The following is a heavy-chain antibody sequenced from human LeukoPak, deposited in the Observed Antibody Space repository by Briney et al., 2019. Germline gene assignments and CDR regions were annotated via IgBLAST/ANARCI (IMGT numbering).Heavy chain of an antibody. Sequence: GASVKVSCKASGYTFTGNYIYWVRQAPGQGLEWMGWINPNTGGTKYAQKFQGRVTMTRDTSISTAYMELSSLRSEDTAVYYCARGYGDYEAFDIWGQGTMVTVSS. CDR1: GYTFTGNY. J-gene: IGHJ3*02. D-gene: IGHD4-17*01. CDR3: ARGYGDYEAFDI. CDR2: INPNTGGT. V-gene: IGHV1-2*02.